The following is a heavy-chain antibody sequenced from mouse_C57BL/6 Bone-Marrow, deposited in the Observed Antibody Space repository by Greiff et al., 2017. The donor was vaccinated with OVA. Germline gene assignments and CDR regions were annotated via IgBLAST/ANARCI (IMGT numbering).Heavy chain of an antibody. CDR3: ARVLYPYFDV. Sequence: EVKLVESEGGLVQPGSSMKLSCTASGFTFSDYYMAWVRQVPEKGLEWVANINYDGSSTYYLDSLKSRFIISRDNAKNILYLQMSSLKSEDTATYYCARVLYPYFDVWGTGTTVTVSS. D-gene: IGHD2-1*01. J-gene: IGHJ1*03. V-gene: IGHV5-16*01. CDR2: INYDGSST. CDR1: GFTFSDYY.